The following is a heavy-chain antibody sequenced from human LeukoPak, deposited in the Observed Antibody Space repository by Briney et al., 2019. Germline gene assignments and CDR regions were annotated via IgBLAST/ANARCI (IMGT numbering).Heavy chain of an antibody. V-gene: IGHV4-39*07. D-gene: IGHD6-13*01. CDR3: ARVRTRAAAGTVPDY. CDR1: GGSISSSSYY. J-gene: IGHJ4*02. Sequence: SETLSLTCTVSGGSISSSSYYWGWIRQPPGKGLEWFGSIYYSGSTYYNPSLKSRVTISVDTSKNQFSLKLSSVTAADTAVYYCARVRTRAAAGTVPDYWGQGTLVTVSS. CDR2: IYYSGST.